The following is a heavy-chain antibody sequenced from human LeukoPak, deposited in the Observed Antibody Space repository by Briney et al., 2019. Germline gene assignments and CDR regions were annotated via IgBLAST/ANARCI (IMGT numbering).Heavy chain of an antibody. Sequence: ASVKVSCKASGYTFTSYGISWVRQAPGQGLEWMGWISAYNGNTNYAQKLQGRVTMTTDTSTSTAYMELRSLRSDDTAVYYCARDGYHYDSSDYYYWYFDYWGQGTLVTVSS. CDR2: ISAYNGNT. J-gene: IGHJ4*02. V-gene: IGHV1-18*01. CDR1: GYTFTSYG. CDR3: ARDGYHYDSSDYYYWYFDY. D-gene: IGHD3-22*01.